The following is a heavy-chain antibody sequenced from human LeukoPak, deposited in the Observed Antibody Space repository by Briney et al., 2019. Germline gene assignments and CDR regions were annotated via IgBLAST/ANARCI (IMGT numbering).Heavy chain of an antibody. CDR2: INHSGST. V-gene: IGHV4-34*01. J-gene: IGHJ4*02. D-gene: IGHD2-8*01. CDR1: GGSFSGYY. Sequence: SETLSLTCAVYGGSFSGYYWSWIRQPPGKGLEWIGEINHSGSTNYNPSLKSRVTISVDTSKNQFSLKLSSVTAADTAVYYCARGLALMVYAIGFDYWGQGTLVTVSS. CDR3: ARGLALMVYAIGFDY.